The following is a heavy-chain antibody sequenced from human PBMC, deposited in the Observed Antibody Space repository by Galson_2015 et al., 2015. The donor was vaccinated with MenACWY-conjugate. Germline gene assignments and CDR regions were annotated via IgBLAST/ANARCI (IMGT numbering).Heavy chain of an antibody. J-gene: IGHJ4*02. Sequence: PALVKPTQTLTLTCTFSGFSLSTSGMRVSWIRQPPGKGLEWLARIDWNNDKFYNTSLMTRLTISKDTSKNQVVLTMTNMGPVDTATYYCARVAYGNWGQGTLVTVPS. D-gene: IGHD4-17*01. V-gene: IGHV2-70*04. CDR1: GFSLSTSGMR. CDR3: ARVAYGN. CDR2: IDWNNDK.